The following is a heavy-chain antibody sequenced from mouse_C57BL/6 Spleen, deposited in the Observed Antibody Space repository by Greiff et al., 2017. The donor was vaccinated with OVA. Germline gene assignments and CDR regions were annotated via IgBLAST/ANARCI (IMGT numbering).Heavy chain of an antibody. CDR2: IRNKANGYTT. CDR3: ARGYGGYYYAMDY. D-gene: IGHD2-2*01. J-gene: IGHJ4*01. CDR1: GFTFTDYY. Sequence: DVKLVESGGGLVQPGGSLSLSCAASGFTFTDYYMSWVRQPPGKALEWLGFIRNKANGYTTEYSASVKGRFTISRDNSQSILYLQMNALRAEDSATYYCARGYGGYYYAMDYWGQGTSVTVSS. V-gene: IGHV7-3*01.